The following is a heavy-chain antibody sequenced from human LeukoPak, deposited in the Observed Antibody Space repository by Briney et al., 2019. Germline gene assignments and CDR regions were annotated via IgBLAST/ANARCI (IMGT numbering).Heavy chain of an antibody. CDR2: INPNSGGT. CDR3: ARAPVTATWIQLWFYMDV. D-gene: IGHD5-18*01. V-gene: IGHV1-2*02. CDR1: GHTFTGYY. Sequence: ASVKVSCKASGHTFTGYYMHWVRQAPGQGLEWMGWINPNSGGTNYAQKFQGRVTMTRDTSISTAYMELSRLRSDDTAVYYCARAPVTATWIQLWFYMDVWGKGTTVTVSS. J-gene: IGHJ6*03.